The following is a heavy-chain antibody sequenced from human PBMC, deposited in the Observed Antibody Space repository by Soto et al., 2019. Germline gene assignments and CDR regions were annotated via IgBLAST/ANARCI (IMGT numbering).Heavy chain of an antibody. CDR3: ASWGEGAGTFGFDY. J-gene: IGHJ4*02. D-gene: IGHD6-19*01. CDR1: GGSISSSSYY. V-gene: IGHV4-39*01. CDR2: IYYSGST. Sequence: QLQLQESGPGLVKPSETLSLTCTVSGGSISSSSYYWGWIRQPPGKGLERIGSIYYSGSTYYNPSLKGRVTISVDTSKNQFSLKLSSVTAADTAVYYCASWGEGAGTFGFDYWGQGTLVTVSS.